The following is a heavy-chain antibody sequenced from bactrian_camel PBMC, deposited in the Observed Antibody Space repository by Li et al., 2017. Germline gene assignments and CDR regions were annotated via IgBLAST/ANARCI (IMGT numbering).Heavy chain of an antibody. V-gene: IGHV3S14*01. D-gene: IGHD2*01. CDR3: AVQRQGGRYCLPWALLEKDYFY. Sequence: HVQLVESGGGSVQVGGSLTLSCAISGDTGSSFCMGWFRQTTEKGREGIASIDTTGRTTYADSVKGRFTISKDAAKNTLFLQLDSLKPDDAGMYTCAVQRQGGRYCLPWALLEKDYFYWGQGTQVTVS. J-gene: IGHJ4*01. CDR2: IDTTGRTT. CDR1: GDTGSSFC.